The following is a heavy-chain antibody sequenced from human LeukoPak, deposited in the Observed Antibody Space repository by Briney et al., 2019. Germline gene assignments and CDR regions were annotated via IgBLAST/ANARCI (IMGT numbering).Heavy chain of an antibody. CDR1: GYSISSGYY. D-gene: IGHD6-13*01. V-gene: IGHV4-38-2*02. CDR2: IYHSGST. Sequence: SETLSLTCAVSGYSISSGYYWGWIRQPPGKGLEWIGSIYHSGSTYYNPSLKSRVTISVDTSKNQFSLKLSSVTAADTAVYYCARDPNSSSSFHWFDPWGQGTLVTVSS. J-gene: IGHJ5*02. CDR3: ARDPNSSSSFHWFDP.